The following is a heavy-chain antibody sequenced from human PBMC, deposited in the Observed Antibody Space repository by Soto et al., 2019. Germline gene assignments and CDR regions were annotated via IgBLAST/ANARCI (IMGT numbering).Heavy chain of an antibody. CDR3: AKGVLSFHYGMEV. Sequence: GGSLRLSCATSGFTFNTYPMTWVRQAPGKGLEWVSSISSTAGRTSSYADSVKGRFAISRDFSDNTVYLQMNNLRVDDTAVYLCAKGVLSFHYGMEVWGQGTTVTVS. CDR1: GFTFNTYP. D-gene: IGHD3-10*01. CDR2: ISSTAGRTS. J-gene: IGHJ6*02. V-gene: IGHV3-23*01.